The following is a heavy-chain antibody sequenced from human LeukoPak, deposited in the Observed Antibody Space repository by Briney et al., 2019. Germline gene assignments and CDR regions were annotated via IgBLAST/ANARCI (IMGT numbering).Heavy chain of an antibody. Sequence: TTSETLSLTCTVSGGSISSSSYYWGWIRQPPGKGLEWIGSIYYSGSTYYNPSLKSRVTISIDTSKNQFSLKLSSVTAADTAVYYCNGIAAASDYWGQGTLVTVSS. J-gene: IGHJ4*02. D-gene: IGHD6-13*01. CDR1: GGSISSSSYY. V-gene: IGHV4-39*07. CDR2: IYYSGST. CDR3: NGIAAASDY.